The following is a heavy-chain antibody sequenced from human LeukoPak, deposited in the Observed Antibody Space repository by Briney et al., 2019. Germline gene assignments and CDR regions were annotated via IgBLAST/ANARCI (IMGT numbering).Heavy chain of an antibody. CDR1: GGALSSYY. CDR3: AREICSDGSCYFDY. J-gene: IGHJ4*02. V-gene: IGHV4-59*01. CDR2: IYYSGST. Sequence: SETLSLTCTVSGGALSSYYWSWIRQPPRKGVEWIGYIYYSGSTNYNPSLKSRVTISVDPSKTQFSLKLSSVTAADTAVYYCAREICSDGSCYFDYWGQGTLVTVSS. D-gene: IGHD2-15*01.